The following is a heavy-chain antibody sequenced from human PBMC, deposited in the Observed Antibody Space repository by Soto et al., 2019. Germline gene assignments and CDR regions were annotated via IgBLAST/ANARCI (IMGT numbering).Heavy chain of an antibody. V-gene: IGHV3-7*01. CDR3: AREDYYGSGSYYYYMDV. CDR1: GFTFSSYW. D-gene: IGHD3-10*01. Sequence: GGSLRLSCAASGFTFSSYWMSWVRQAPGKGLEWVANIKQDGSEKYYVDSVKGRFTIPRDNAKNSLYLQMNSLRAEDTAVYYCAREDYYGSGSYYYYMDVWGKGTTVTVSS. CDR2: IKQDGSEK. J-gene: IGHJ6*03.